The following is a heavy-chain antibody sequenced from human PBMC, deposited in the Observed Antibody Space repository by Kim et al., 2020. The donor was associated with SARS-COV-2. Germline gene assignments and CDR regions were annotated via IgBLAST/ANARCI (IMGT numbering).Heavy chain of an antibody. D-gene: IGHD3-10*01. J-gene: IGHJ6*02. CDR3: ARHIRGDYYYGSGSYYLRALIGMDV. CDR1: GGSISSYY. CDR2: IYYSGST. V-gene: IGHV4-59*08. Sequence: SETLSLTCTVSGGSISSYYWSWIRQPPGKGLEWIGYIYYSGSTNYNPSLKSRVTISVDTSKNQFSLKLSSVTAADTAVYYCARHIRGDYYYGSGSYYLRALIGMDVWGQGTTVTVSS.